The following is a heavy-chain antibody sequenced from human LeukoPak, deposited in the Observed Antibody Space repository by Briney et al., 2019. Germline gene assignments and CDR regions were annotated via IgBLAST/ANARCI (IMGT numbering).Heavy chain of an antibody. CDR2: IYYSGST. D-gene: IGHD3-22*01. V-gene: IGHV4-30-4*01. J-gene: IGHJ4*02. CDR3: ARALDYYDSSGYSFFDY. CDR1: GGSISRGDYY. Sequence: SETLSLTCTVSGGSISRGDYYWSWIRQPPGKGLEWIGYIYYSGSTYYNPSLKSRFTISVDTSKNQFSLKLSSVTAADTAVYYCARALDYYDSSGYSFFDYWGQGTLVTVSS.